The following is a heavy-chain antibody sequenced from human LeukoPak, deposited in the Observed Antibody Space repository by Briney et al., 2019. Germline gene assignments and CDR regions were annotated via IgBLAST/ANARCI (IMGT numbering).Heavy chain of an antibody. CDR1: GLTFSSHW. D-gene: IGHD6-6*01. J-gene: IGHJ3*01. V-gene: IGHV3-74*01. CDR3: ARSSYSSSSSV. CDR2: ITNDGSST. Sequence: GGSLRLSCAASGLTFSSHWMHWVRQAPGKGLVWVSRITNDGSSTTYADSVKGRFTISRDNAKNMLYLQVNSLRAEDTAVYYCARSSYSSSSSVWGQGTMVTVSS.